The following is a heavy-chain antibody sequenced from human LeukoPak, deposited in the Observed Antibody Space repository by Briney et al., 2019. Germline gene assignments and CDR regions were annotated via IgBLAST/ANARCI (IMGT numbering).Heavy chain of an antibody. CDR1: GFTFSSYA. CDR3: AKESFSHYYDSSGYFDY. V-gene: IGHV3-23*01. CDR2: ISGSGGST. J-gene: IGHJ4*02. D-gene: IGHD3-22*01. Sequence: GGSLRLSCAASGFTFSSYAMSWVRQAPGKGLEWVSAISGSGGSTYYADSVKGRFTISRDNSKNTLYLQMNSLRAEDTAVDYCAKESFSHYYDSSGYFDYWGQGTLVTVSS.